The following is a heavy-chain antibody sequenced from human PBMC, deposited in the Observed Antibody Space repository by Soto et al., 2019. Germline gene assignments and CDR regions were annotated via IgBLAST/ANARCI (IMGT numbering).Heavy chain of an antibody. CDR1: GYTFINYY. CDR3: ARDLAAGDY. D-gene: IGHD6-13*01. V-gene: IGHV1-46*01. J-gene: IGHJ4*02. CDR2: FNPTSGST. Sequence: QVQLVQSGAEVKKPGASVKLSCKASGYTFINYYIHWVRQAPGQGLEWMGIFNPTSGSTNYAQKFQGRVTLPMATSTRTVYMELRSLRFDDTAVYYCARDLAAGDYWGQGTLVTVSS.